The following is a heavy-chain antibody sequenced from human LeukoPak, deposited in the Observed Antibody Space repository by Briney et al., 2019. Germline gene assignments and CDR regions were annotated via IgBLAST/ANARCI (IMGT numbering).Heavy chain of an antibody. Sequence: GGSLRLSCSASGFTFSSYTMNWVRRAPGKGLEWVSSITSTSNMYYADSVKGRFTISRDNAENSLYLQMNSLRAEDTAVYYCAKDGQPSARSFLCTNGICYQDYWGQGTLVTVSS. J-gene: IGHJ4*02. CDR1: GFTFSSYT. D-gene: IGHD2-8*01. CDR2: ITSTSNM. CDR3: AKDGQPSARSFLCTNGICYQDY. V-gene: IGHV3-21*04.